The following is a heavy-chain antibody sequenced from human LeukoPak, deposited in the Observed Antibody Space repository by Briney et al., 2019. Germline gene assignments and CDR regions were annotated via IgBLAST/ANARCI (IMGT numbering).Heavy chain of an antibody. Sequence: SETLSLTCAVYGGSFSGYYWSWIRQPPGKGLEWIGEINHSGSTNYNPSLKSRVTISVDTSKNQFSLKLSSVTAADTAVYYCARLDYYGSGSYSRDFDYWGQGTLVTVSS. CDR2: INHSGST. CDR3: ARLDYYGSGSYSRDFDY. V-gene: IGHV4-34*01. CDR1: GGSFSGYY. J-gene: IGHJ4*02. D-gene: IGHD3-10*01.